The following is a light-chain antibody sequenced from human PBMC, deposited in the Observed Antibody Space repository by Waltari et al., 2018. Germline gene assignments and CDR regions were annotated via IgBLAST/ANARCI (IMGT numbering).Light chain of an antibody. CDR3: RSRAGSGAAGS. Sequence: SSALTHDPPVSVAMAHTDSILHWSHSLRSYYARWYQQTPGQAPIPVIYDKSNRPSGVPNRFSGSSSHNTGSLTITGAQAEDEAYYYCRSRAGSGAAGSFGGGTKLTVL. V-gene: IGLV3-19*01. J-gene: IGLJ2*01. CDR2: DKS. CDR1: SLRSYY.